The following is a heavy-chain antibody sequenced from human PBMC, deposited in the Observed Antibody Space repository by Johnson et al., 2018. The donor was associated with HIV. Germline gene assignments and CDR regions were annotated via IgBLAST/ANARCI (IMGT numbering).Heavy chain of an antibody. CDR1: GFTFSTYG. Sequence: QVQLVESGGGVVQPGGSLRLSCVASGFTFSTYGMHWVRQAPGKGLEWVALIRHDGSNKYYADSVKGRFTISRDNSKNTLYLQMNSLGAEDTGVYYWAKAGDYYDSSGYYDAFDIWGQGTMVTVSS. D-gene: IGHD3-22*01. J-gene: IGHJ3*02. V-gene: IGHV3-30*02. CDR2: IRHDGSNK. CDR3: AKAGDYYDSSGYYDAFDI.